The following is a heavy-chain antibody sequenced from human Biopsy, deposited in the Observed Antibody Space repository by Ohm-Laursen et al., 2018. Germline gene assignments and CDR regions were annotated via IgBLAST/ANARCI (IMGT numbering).Heavy chain of an antibody. V-gene: IGHV4-31*02. CDR3: ARDYGSGSLFDP. Sequence: GDYYMSWIRQHPGKGLEWIGYIHYMGSTNYNPSLKSRVTISVDTSKNQFSLRLTSVTAADTAVYYCARDYGSGSLFDPWGQGTLVTVSS. J-gene: IGHJ5*02. D-gene: IGHD2-15*01. CDR1: GDYY. CDR2: IHYMGST.